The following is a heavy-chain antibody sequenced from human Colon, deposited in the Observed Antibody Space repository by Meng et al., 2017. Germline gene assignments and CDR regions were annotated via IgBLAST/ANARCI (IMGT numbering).Heavy chain of an antibody. J-gene: IGHJ3*02. CDR1: GGSISNNTW. V-gene: IGHV4-4*02. CDR2: IYYGGST. D-gene: IGHD2-15*01. CDR3: ARDLNRLRPEGDI. Sequence: SETLSLTCAVSGGSISNNTWWSWVRQPPGKGLEWIGEIYYGGSTNYNPSLKSRVTILVDESKNHFSLRLSSGTAADTAVYYCARDLNRLRPEGDIWGQGTMVTVSS.